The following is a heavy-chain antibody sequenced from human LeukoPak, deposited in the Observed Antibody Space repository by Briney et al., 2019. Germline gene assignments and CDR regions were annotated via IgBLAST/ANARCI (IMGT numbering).Heavy chain of an antibody. CDR3: ARGITMVRGVIITYWFDP. CDR2: INPNSGGT. J-gene: IGHJ5*02. Sequence: GASVKVSCKASGYTFTGYYMHWVRQAPGQGLEWMGWINPNSGGTNYAQKFQGRVTMTRDTSISTAYMELSRLRSDDTAVYYCARGITMVRGVIITYWFDPWGQGTLVTVSS. CDR1: GYTFTGYY. V-gene: IGHV1-2*02. D-gene: IGHD3-10*01.